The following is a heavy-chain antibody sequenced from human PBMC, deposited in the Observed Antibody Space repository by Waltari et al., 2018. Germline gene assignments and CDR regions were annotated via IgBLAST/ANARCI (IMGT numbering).Heavy chain of an antibody. D-gene: IGHD3-10*01. Sequence: QVQLQESGPGLVKPSETLSLTCTVSGGSISSYYWRWIRQPPGKGLEWIGYIYYSGSTNYNPSLKSRVTISVDTSKNQFSLKLSSVTAADTAVYYCARRSGSGTIGGWGQGTLVTVSS. CDR3: ARRSGSGTIGG. CDR2: IYYSGST. J-gene: IGHJ4*02. CDR1: GGSISSYY. V-gene: IGHV4-59*01.